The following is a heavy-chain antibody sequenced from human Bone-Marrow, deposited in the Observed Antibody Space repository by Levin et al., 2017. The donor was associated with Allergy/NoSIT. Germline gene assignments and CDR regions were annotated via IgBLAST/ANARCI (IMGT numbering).Heavy chain of an antibody. CDR1: GYSFGTKN. CDR3: VRGRTIFETIKLYYLDY. V-gene: IGHV1-8*01. CDR2: LNPNIGDT. D-gene: IGHD3-3*02. Sequence: EASVKVSCKPSGYSFGTKNLNWVRRRPGQGLEWIGWLNPNIGDTGDAQQFQGRVSMTRNMSTGTAFLDLSNLRFEDTGVYFCVRGRTIFETIKLYYLDYWGQGTPVTVSS. J-gene: IGHJ4*02.